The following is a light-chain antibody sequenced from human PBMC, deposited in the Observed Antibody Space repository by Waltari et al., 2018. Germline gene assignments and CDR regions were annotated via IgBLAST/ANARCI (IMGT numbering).Light chain of an antibody. CDR2: KVN. V-gene: IGLV2-14*01. Sequence: QSALTQPASVSGSPGQSITISCTGTSSDVGFYDFVSWFQQHPGKAPKVMIYKVNTRPSGGPNRFSGSKSANTASLTISGLQAEDEADYYCSSYTRRSYWVFGGGTQLTVL. CDR3: SSYTRRSYWV. CDR1: SSDVGFYDF. J-gene: IGLJ3*02.